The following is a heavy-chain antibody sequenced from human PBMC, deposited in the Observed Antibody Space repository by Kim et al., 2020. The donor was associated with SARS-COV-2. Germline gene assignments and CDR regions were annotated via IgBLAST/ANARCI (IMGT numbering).Heavy chain of an antibody. CDR3: ARSGQQWLGYGSAFDI. V-gene: IGHV3-30*04. CDR2: ISYDGSNK. J-gene: IGHJ3*02. Sequence: GGSLRLSCAASGFTFSSYAMHWVRQAPGKGLEWVAVISYDGSNKYYADSVKGRFTISRDNSKNTLYLQMNSLRAEDTAVYYCARSGQQWLGYGSAFDIWG. CDR1: GFTFSSYA. D-gene: IGHD6-19*01.